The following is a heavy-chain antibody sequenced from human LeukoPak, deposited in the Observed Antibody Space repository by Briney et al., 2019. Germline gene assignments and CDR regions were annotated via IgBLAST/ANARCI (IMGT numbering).Heavy chain of an antibody. V-gene: IGHV3-53*01. CDR1: GFTFTNAW. D-gene: IGHD6-13*01. CDR3: ARVSRDSSSWLFDY. CDR2: IYSGGST. J-gene: IGHJ4*02. Sequence: GGSLRLSCAASGFTFTNAWMSWVRQAPGKGLEWVSVIYSGGSTYYADSVKGRFTISRDNSKNTLYLQMNSLRAEDTAVYYCARVSRDSSSWLFDYWGQGTLVTVSS.